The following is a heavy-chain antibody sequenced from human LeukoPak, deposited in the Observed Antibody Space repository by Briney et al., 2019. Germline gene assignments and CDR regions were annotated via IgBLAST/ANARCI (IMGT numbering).Heavy chain of an antibody. D-gene: IGHD2-2*01. CDR2: INHSGST. Sequence: PSETLSLTCAVYGGSFSGYYWSWIRQPPGKGLEWIGEINHSGSTNYNPSLKSRVTISVDTSKNQFSLKLSSVTAADTAVYYCAREGCSSTSCWAFLDYWGQGTLVTVSS. V-gene: IGHV4-34*01. J-gene: IGHJ4*02. CDR3: AREGCSSTSCWAFLDY. CDR1: GGSFSGYY.